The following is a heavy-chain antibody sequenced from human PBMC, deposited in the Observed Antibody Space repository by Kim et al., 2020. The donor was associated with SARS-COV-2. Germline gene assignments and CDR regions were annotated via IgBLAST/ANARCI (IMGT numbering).Heavy chain of an antibody. CDR1: GFTFSSFA. Sequence: GGSLRLSCAASGFTFSSFAMGWVRQAPGKGLEWVSTVVGSDADTYYANSVRGRFTVSRDNSKKTLYLHMISLRVEDTALYFCVKGDDLHCSGWGIYYFD. CDR3: VKGDDLHCSGWGIYYFD. D-gene: IGHD3-10*02. V-gene: IGHV3-23*01. CDR2: VVGSDADT. J-gene: IGHJ4*01.